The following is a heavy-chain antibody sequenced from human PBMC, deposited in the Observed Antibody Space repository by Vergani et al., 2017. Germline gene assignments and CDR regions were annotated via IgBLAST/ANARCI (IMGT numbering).Heavy chain of an antibody. CDR1: GGTFSSYA. CDR2: IIPIFGTA. CDR3: ASIPRGSAGSYYYYMDV. V-gene: IGHV1-69*01. D-gene: IGHD6-25*01. Sequence: QVQLVKSGAEVKKPGSSVKVSCKASGGTFSSYAISWVRQAPGQGLEWMGGIIPIFGTANYAQKLQGRVTITADESTSTAYIELSSLRSEDTAVYYCASIPRGSAGSYYYYMDVWGKGTTVTVSS. J-gene: IGHJ6*03.